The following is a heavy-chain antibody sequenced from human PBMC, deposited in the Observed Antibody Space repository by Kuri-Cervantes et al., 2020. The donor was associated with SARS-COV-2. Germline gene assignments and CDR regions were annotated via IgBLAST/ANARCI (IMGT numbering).Heavy chain of an antibody. J-gene: IGHJ6*02. V-gene: IGHV4-34*01. D-gene: IGHD2-2*01. CDR1: GGSFNNYY. CDR3: ARGLVAVVPSPVLGLGPHYYSYHVDV. CDR2: INHSGGT. Sequence: SQTLSLTCAVYGGSFNNYYWSWIRQPPRKGLEWIGEINHSGGTNHNPSLKSRVIISADTSKNQFSLKMRSVTAADTAVYYCARGLVAVVPSPVLGLGPHYYSYHVDVWGHGTTVTVSS.